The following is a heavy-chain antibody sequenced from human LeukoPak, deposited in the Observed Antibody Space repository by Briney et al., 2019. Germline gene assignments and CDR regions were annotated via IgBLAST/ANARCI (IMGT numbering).Heavy chain of an antibody. V-gene: IGHV1-46*01. CDR2: INPSGGST. D-gene: IGHD2-2*01. Sequence: ASVKVSCKASGYTFTSYYMHWVRQAPGQGLEWMGIINPSGGSTSYAQKFQGRVTMTRDTSTSTVYMELSSLRSEDTAVYYCARDMLVPAAPQNNWFDPWGQGTLVTVSS. CDR1: GYTFTSYY. CDR3: ARDMLVPAAPQNNWFDP. J-gene: IGHJ5*02.